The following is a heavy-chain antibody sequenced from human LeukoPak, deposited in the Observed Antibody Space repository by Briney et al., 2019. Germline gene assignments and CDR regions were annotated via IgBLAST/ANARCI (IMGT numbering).Heavy chain of an antibody. CDR3: AKSLDY. CDR2: IYHSGST. CDR1: GGSISTRNYY. V-gene: IGHV4-39*01. J-gene: IGHJ4*02. Sequence: PSETLSLTCIVSGGSISTRNYYWSWIRQPPGKGLEWIGNIYHSGSTYYNPSLKSRVAMSVDTSKSQVSLRLGSVTAADTAVYYCAKSLDYWGQGTLVTVSS.